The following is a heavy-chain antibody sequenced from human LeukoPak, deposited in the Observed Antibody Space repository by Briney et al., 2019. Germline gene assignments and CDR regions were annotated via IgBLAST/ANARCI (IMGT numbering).Heavy chain of an antibody. V-gene: IGHV1-3*01. CDR2: ISAGNGNT. Sequence: ASVKVSCKVSGYTFTSYAIHWVRQAPGQRLEWMGWISAGNGNTKYSQNFQGRVTFISNTSATTAFMELSSLRSEDTAIYYCVRVPPGTTIYAYWGQGTLVTVSS. J-gene: IGHJ4*02. CDR1: GYTFTSYA. D-gene: IGHD1-14*01. CDR3: VRVPPGTTIYAY.